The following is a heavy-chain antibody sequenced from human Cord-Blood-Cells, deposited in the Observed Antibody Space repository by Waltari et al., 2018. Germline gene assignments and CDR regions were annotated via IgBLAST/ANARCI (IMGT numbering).Heavy chain of an antibody. Sequence: QVQLVQSGAEVKKPGSSVKVSCKASGGTFRSYAISWGRQAPGQGLGWMGEITPILGTANYAQKCQCRVTTTADESASTAYRGLSSLRSEDTAVYYCARATVGAFDYWGQGTLVTVSS. J-gene: IGHJ4*02. CDR2: ITPILGTA. CDR1: GGTFRSYA. V-gene: IGHV1-69*01. CDR3: ARATVGAFDY. D-gene: IGHD1-26*01.